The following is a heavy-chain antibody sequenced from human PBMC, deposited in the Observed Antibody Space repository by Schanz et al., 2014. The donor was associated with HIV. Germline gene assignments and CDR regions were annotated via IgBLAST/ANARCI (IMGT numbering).Heavy chain of an antibody. CDR3: VRHVNFLKTDF. CDR1: GGTFNNFT. V-gene: IGHV1-2*02. D-gene: IGHD3-3*01. J-gene: IGHJ4*02. Sequence: HVQLVQSGAAVRTPGTSVRVSCKASGGTFNNFTIALVRQAPGQGLEWLGGINPANGVTKYAQKFRDRVTLTRDTSISTLYMELTSLRSDDTAVYYCVRHVNFLKTDFWGQGTLVTVSS. CDR2: INPANGVT.